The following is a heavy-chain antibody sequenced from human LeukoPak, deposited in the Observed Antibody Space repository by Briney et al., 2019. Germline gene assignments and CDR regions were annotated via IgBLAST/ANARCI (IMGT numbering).Heavy chain of an antibody. J-gene: IGHJ4*02. D-gene: IGHD2-2*01. V-gene: IGHV3-33*01. Sequence: GRSLRLSCAASGFTFSSYGMPWVRQAPGKGLEWVAVIWYDGSNKYYADSVKGRFTISRDNSKNTLYLQMNSLRAEDTAVYYCARAYCSSTSCYPFDYWGQGTLVTVSS. CDR3: ARAYCSSTSCYPFDY. CDR2: IWYDGSNK. CDR1: GFTFSSYG.